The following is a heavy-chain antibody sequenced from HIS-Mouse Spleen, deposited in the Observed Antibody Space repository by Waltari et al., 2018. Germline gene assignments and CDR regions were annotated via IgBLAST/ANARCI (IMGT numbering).Heavy chain of an antibody. J-gene: IGHJ4*02. CDR1: GVTVTDHD. D-gene: IGHD3-10*01. CDR2: FSNGGSA. CDR3: ARHYYYGSGSYDFDY. V-gene: IGHV3-53*02. Sequence: EVQLVETAGGLIQTGGSLGLSCAAAGVTVTDHDMSWVRQDTGKGLESVSVFSNGGSAYYTESVKSHFTISRDNSKNTLYLQMNSLRAEDTAVYYCARHYYYGSGSYDFDYWGQGTLVTVSS.